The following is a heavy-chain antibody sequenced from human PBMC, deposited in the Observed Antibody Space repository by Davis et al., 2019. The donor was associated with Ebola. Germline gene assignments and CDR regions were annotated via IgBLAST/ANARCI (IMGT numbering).Heavy chain of an antibody. CDR1: GFAFKDYA. J-gene: IGHJ4*01. D-gene: IGHD3-3*01. Sequence: GESLKISCSASGFAFKDYAIHWVRQAPGKGLEHVAALRSKGTSAYYADSVKGRFTISREDSKNTLFLQMSSLRPDDTAVYYCVKDHDYDFWTGYLDYWGQEPWSPSPQ. V-gene: IGHV3-64D*06. CDR2: LRSKGTSA. CDR3: VKDHDYDFWTGYLDY.